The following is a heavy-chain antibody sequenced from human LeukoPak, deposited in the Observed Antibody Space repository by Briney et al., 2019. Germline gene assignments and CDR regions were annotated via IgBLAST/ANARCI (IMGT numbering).Heavy chain of an antibody. D-gene: IGHD6-6*01. CDR3: TRVGSSSSFDY. J-gene: IGHJ4*02. CDR1: GFTFGDYA. Sequence: PGGSLRLSCTASGFTFGDYAMSWVRQAPGKGLEWVGFIRSKAYGGTTEYPASVKDRFTISRDDSKSIVYLQMNSLKTEDTAVYYCTRVGSSSSFDYWGQGTLVTVSS. V-gene: IGHV3-49*04. CDR2: IRSKAYGGTT.